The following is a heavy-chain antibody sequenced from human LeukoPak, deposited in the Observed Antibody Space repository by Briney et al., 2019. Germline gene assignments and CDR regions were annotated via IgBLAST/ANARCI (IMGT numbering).Heavy chain of an antibody. CDR2: INHSGST. CDR3: ARGFDRLAFDY. Sequence: SETLSLTCAVYGGSFSGYYWSWIRQPPGKGLEWIGEINHSGSTNYNPSLKSRVTISVDTSKNQFSLKLSSVTAADTAVYYCARGFDRLAFDYWGQGTLVTVSS. CDR1: GGSFSGYY. J-gene: IGHJ4*02. D-gene: IGHD3-9*01. V-gene: IGHV4-34*01.